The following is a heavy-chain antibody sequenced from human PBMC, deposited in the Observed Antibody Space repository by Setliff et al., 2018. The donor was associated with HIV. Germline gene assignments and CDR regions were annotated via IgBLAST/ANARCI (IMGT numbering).Heavy chain of an antibody. J-gene: IGHJ4*02. D-gene: IGHD1-26*01. CDR1: GGSFSGYY. CDR3: AGGPGTTLIDY. V-gene: IGHV4-34*01. Sequence: SETLSLTCAVYGGSFSGYYWSWIRQPPGKGLEWIGEINHSGSTNYNMSLWSRVTVSLDASRNQFSLELISVTAADTAVYYCAGGPGTTLIDYWAQGTRGTAPQ. CDR2: INHSGST.